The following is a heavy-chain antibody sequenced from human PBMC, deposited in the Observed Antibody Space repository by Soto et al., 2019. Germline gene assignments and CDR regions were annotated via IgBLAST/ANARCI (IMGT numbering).Heavy chain of an antibody. D-gene: IGHD3-22*01. J-gene: IGHJ5*02. CDR3: ARGEGSYDSSGYYPPWGFDP. CDR1: GGSISSYY. Sequence: PSETLSLTCTVSGGSISSYYWSWIRQPPRKGLEWIGYIYYSGSTNYNPSLKSRVTISVDTSKNQFSLKLSSVTAADTAVYYCARGEGSYDSSGYYPPWGFDPWGQGTLVTVSS. V-gene: IGHV4-59*01. CDR2: IYYSGST.